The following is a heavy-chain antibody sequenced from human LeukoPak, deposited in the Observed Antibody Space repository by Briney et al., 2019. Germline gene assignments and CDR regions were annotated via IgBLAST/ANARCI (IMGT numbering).Heavy chain of an antibody. D-gene: IGHD3-22*01. Sequence: GGSLRLSCAASGFTFSRYWMSWVRQAPGKGLEWVANIKQDESGKYYVDSVKGIFTISRDNAKNSLNLQMNGLRAEDTAVYFCARAGLVYHYGSSPYYSHYWGQGTLVPVSS. CDR3: ARAGLVYHYGSSPYYSHY. CDR2: IKQDESGK. CDR1: GFTFSRYW. V-gene: IGHV3-7*01. J-gene: IGHJ4*02.